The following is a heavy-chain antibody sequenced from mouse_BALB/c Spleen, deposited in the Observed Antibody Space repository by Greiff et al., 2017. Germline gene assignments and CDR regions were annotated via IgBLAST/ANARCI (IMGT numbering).Heavy chain of an antibody. J-gene: IGHJ4*01. Sequence: QVQLQQPGAELVKPGAPVKLSCQASGYTFSSYWMNWVKQRPGRGLEWIGRIDPSDSETHYHQKFKDKATVTVAKSSSTAYIQLSSRTSEDSAVYYGAREAATTSFTYYVMDDGGQGTSVTVSS. D-gene: IGHD1-2*01. CDR3: AREAATTSFTYYVMDD. V-gene: IGHV1-69*02. CDR1: GYTFSSYW. CDR2: IDPSDSET.